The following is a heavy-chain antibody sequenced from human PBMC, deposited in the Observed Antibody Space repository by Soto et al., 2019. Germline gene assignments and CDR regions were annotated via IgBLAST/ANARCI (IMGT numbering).Heavy chain of an antibody. D-gene: IGHD3-3*01. CDR1: GGTFSSYA. Sequence: QVQLVQSGAEVKKPGSSVKVSCKASGGTFSSYAISWVRQAPGQGLEWMGGIIPIFGTANYAQKFQGRVTITADESTSTAYMERSSLRSEDTAVYYCARVRVRFLEWLGSEGWGQGTLVTVSS. V-gene: IGHV1-69*12. J-gene: IGHJ4*02. CDR3: ARVRVRFLEWLGSEG. CDR2: IIPIFGTA.